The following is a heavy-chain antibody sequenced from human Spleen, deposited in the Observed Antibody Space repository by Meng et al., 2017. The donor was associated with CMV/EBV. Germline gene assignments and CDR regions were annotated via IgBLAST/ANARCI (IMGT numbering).Heavy chain of an antibody. CDR2: IKSKTDGGTT. V-gene: IGHV3-15*01. Sequence: GESLKISCAASGFTFSSYAMSWVRQAPGQGLEWVGRIKSKTDGGTTDYAAPVTGRFTISRDDSKDTLYLQMNSLKTEDTALYYCTTSPTVTTQRAYYYYGMDVWGQGTTVTVSS. CDR3: TTSPTVTTQRAYYYYGMDV. D-gene: IGHD4-11*01. J-gene: IGHJ6*02. CDR1: GFTFSSYA.